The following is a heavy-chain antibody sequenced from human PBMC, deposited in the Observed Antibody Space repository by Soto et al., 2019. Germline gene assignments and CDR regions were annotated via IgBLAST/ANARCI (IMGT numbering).Heavy chain of an antibody. V-gene: IGHV3-23*01. CDR3: AKDFYSSGWYLFDY. J-gene: IGHJ4*02. D-gene: IGHD6-19*01. Sequence: EVQLLESGGGLIQPGGSLRLSCAASGFTFSSYAMSWVRQAPGKGLEWVSAISGSGGSTYYADSVKGRFTISRDNSKNALYLQMNSLRAEDTAVYYCAKDFYSSGWYLFDYWGQGTLVTVSS. CDR1: GFTFSSYA. CDR2: ISGSGGST.